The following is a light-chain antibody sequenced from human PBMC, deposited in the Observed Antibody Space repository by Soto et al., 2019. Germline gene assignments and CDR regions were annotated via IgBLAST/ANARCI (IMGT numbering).Light chain of an antibody. CDR3: QSYDISLSGFHV. J-gene: IGLJ1*01. V-gene: IGLV1-40*01. Sequence: QSVLTQPPSVSGAPGQRVTISCTGSISNIGAGYDVHWYQQLPGTVPKVLIYGNSNRPSGVPDRFSGSKSGTSASLAITGLQAEDEADYYCQSYDISLSGFHVFGTGPKVTVL. CDR1: ISNIGAGYD. CDR2: GNS.